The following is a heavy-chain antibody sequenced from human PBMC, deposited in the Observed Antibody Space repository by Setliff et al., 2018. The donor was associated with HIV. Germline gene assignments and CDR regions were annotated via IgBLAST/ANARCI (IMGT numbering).Heavy chain of an antibody. CDR1: GGSVSGYY. Sequence: SETLSLTCAVYGGSVSGYYWSWIRQPPGKGLEWIGEIDHSGSTNYNPSLKSRVTISVDTSKNQFSLKLSSVTAADTAVYYCVRNSFDYVEEEWGQGTQVTVSS. CDR3: VRNSFDYVEEE. V-gene: IGHV4-34*01. D-gene: IGHD3-9*01. J-gene: IGHJ4*02. CDR2: IDHSGST.